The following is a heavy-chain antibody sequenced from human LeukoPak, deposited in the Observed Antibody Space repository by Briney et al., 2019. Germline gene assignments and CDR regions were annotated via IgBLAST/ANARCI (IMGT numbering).Heavy chain of an antibody. CDR2: MDPNSGNT. D-gene: IGHD5-18*01. CDR3: ARGVDTAMVPHYMDV. V-gene: IGHV1-8*01. CDR1: GYTFTSYD. J-gene: IGHJ6*03. Sequence: GASVKVSCKASGYTFTSYDINWVRQATGQGLEWMGWMDPNSGNTGYAQKFQGRVTMTRNTSISTAYMELSSLRSEDTAVYYCARGVDTAMVPHYMDVWGKGTTVTFSS.